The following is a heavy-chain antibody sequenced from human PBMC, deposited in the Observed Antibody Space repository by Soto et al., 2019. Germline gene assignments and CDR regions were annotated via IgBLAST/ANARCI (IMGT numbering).Heavy chain of an antibody. CDR3: ARDATYRDSSFYYDVFDS. D-gene: IGHD3-22*01. V-gene: IGHV3-7*05. Sequence: DVQLMESGGCLVQPGGALRLSCAASGFTFSYYWMTWVRQAPGKGLERVANIRRDGGEEHYVDFVKGRFSVSRDNAKESLYLQMNSRRIEDTAVYYCARDATYRDSSFYYDVFDSWGQGTMVTVSS. CDR1: GFTFSYYW. J-gene: IGHJ3*02. CDR2: IRRDGGEE.